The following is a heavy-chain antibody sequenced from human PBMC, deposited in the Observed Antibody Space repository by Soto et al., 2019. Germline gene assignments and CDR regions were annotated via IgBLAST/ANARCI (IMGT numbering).Heavy chain of an antibody. J-gene: IGHJ6*02. D-gene: IGHD2-2*01. CDR1: GGSISSSSYY. V-gene: IGHV4-39*01. Sequence: ETLSLTCTVSGGSISSSSYYWGWIRQPPGKGLEWIGSIYYSGSTYYNPSLKSRVTISVDTSKNQFSLKLSSVTAADTAAYYCARHGKQYQLPPYYYYYGMDVWGQGTTVTVSS. CDR3: ARHGKQYQLPPYYYYYGMDV. CDR2: IYYSGST.